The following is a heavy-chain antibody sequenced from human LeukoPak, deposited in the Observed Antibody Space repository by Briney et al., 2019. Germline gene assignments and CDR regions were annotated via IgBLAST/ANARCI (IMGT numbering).Heavy chain of an antibody. CDR1: GYSFTNYW. Sequence: GESLKISCKGSGYSFTNYWIGWVRQMPGKGLEWMGIIYPGDSETRYSASFQGQVTISADKSISTAYLQWSSLKASDTAMYYCERHERVRAFDIWGQGTMVTVSS. CDR2: IYPGDSET. D-gene: IGHD1-1*01. CDR3: ERHERVRAFDI. V-gene: IGHV5-51*01. J-gene: IGHJ3*02.